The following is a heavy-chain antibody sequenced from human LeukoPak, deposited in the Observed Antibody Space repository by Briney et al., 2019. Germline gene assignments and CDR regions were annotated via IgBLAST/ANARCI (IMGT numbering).Heavy chain of an antibody. J-gene: IGHJ4*02. CDR3: AKDPATYYYDSSGYFDY. CDR2: INGSGGST. D-gene: IGHD3-22*01. Sequence: PGGSLRLSCAASGFTFSSYAMSWVRQAPGKGLEWVSAINGSGGSTYYADSVKGRFTISRDNSKNTLYLQMNSLRAEDTAVYYCAKDPATYYYDSSGYFDYWGQGTLVTVSS. CDR1: GFTFSSYA. V-gene: IGHV3-23*01.